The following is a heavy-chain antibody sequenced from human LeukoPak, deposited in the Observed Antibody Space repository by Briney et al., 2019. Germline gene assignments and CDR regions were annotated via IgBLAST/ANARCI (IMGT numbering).Heavy chain of an antibody. CDR1: GGSISSGGYS. Sequence: SETLSLTCAVSGGSISSGGYSWSWIRQPPGKGLEWIGYIYDSGSKYYNPFLKSRVTISVDKSKNQFSLKLSSVTAADTAVYYCARGVPAAVTNYFDYWGQGTLVTVSS. J-gene: IGHJ4*02. CDR3: ARGVPAAVTNYFDY. CDR2: IYDSGSK. D-gene: IGHD2-2*01. V-gene: IGHV4-30-2*01.